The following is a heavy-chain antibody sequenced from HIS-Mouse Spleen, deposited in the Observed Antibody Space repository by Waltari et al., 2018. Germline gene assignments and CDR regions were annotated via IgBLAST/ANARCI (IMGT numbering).Heavy chain of an antibody. V-gene: IGHV4-39*07. D-gene: IGHD6-13*01. Sequence: QLQLQESGPGLVKPSETLSLTCTVSGGSISSSSYYWGWIRQPPGKGLEWIGSMHYSGVTAYHQSLKGRVTISVDTSNNQFSLKLGSVTAADTAVYYCAREIPYSSSWYDWYFDLWGRGTLVTVSS. CDR3: AREIPYSSSWYDWYFDL. J-gene: IGHJ2*01. CDR1: GGSISSSSYY. CDR2: MHYSGVT.